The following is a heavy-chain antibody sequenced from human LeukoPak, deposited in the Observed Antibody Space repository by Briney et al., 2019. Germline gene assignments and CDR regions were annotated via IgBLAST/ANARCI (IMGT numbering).Heavy chain of an antibody. Sequence: PSETLSLTCTVSGGSISSGGYHWSWIRQHPGKGLEWIGYIYYSGSTYYNPSLKSRVTISVDTSKNQFSLKLSSVTAADTAVYYCARDGGLTMFYAFDIWGQGTMVTVSS. J-gene: IGHJ3*02. D-gene: IGHD3-10*02. CDR3: ARDGGLTMFYAFDI. CDR2: IYYSGST. V-gene: IGHV4-31*03. CDR1: GGSISSGGYH.